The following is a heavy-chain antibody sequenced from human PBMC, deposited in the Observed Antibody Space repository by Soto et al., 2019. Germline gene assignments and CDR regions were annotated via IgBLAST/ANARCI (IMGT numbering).Heavy chain of an antibody. CDR2: ISSSSSTI. V-gene: IGHV3-48*02. CDR1: GFTFSSYS. D-gene: IGHD2-2*01. Sequence: GGSLRLSCAASGFTFSSYSMNWVRQAPGKGLEWVSYISSSSSTIYYADSVKGRFTISRDNAKNSLYLQMNSLRDEDTAVYYCARDILGYCSSTSCYSRNYGMDVWGQGTTVTVSS. CDR3: ARDILGYCSSTSCYSRNYGMDV. J-gene: IGHJ6*02.